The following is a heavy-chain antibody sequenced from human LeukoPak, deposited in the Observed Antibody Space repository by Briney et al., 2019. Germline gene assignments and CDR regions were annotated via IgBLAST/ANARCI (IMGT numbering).Heavy chain of an antibody. CDR1: GFTFSTYW. D-gene: IGHD5-24*01. J-gene: IGHJ4*02. CDR2: IKQDGSEK. V-gene: IGHV3-7*01. Sequence: PGGSLRLSCATSGFTFSTYWMSWVRQAPGKGLEWVANIKQDGSEKYYVGSVKGRFTISRDNAKNSLYLQMSSLRAEDTAVYYCANGDGFDYWGQGTLVTVSS. CDR3: ANGDGFDY.